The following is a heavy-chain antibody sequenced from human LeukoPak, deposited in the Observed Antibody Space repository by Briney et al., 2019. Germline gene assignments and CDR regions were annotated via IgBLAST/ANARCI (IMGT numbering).Heavy chain of an antibody. CDR1: GFAFSSYE. J-gene: IGHJ4*02. CDR2: ISSSGSTI. D-gene: IGHD3-22*01. V-gene: IGHV3-48*03. CDR3: ARDVDSSGYLVGGGVDY. Sequence: PGGSLRLSCAASGFAFSSYEMNWVRQAPGKGLEWVSYISSSGSTIYYADSVKGRFTISRDNAKNSLYLQMNSLRAEDTAVYYCARDVDSSGYLVGGGVDYWGQGTLVTVSS.